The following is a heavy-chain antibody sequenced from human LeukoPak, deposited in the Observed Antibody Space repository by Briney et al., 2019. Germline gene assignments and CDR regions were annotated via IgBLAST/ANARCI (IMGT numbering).Heavy chain of an antibody. V-gene: IGHV1-18*01. CDR3: ARGYCTSTSCYNLKWFDP. J-gene: IGHJ5*02. CDR1: GYTFTSYG. D-gene: IGHD2-2*02. CDR2: ISGYNGNT. Sequence: ASVKVSCKASGYTFTSYGISWVRQAPGQGLEWMGWISGYNGNTNYAQKLQGRVTMTTDTSMTTAYMELRSLRSDDTAVYYCARGYCTSTSCYNLKWFDPWGQGTLVTVSS.